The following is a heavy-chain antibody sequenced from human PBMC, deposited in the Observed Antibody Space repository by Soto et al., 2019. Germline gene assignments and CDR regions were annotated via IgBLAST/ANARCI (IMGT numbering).Heavy chain of an antibody. CDR1: GFTFSTYA. Sequence: GGSLRLSCAASGFTFSTYAMSWVRQAPGKGLEWISSISAGGTTTYYADSVKGRFTISRDNSKNTLYLQMNSLRAEDTAVYYCAKIPLPAWGQGTLVTVSS. CDR3: AKIPLPA. J-gene: IGHJ5*02. CDR2: ISAGGTTT. V-gene: IGHV3-23*01.